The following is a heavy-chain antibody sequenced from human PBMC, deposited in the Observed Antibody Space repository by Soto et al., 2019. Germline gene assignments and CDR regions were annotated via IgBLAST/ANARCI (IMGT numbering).Heavy chain of an antibody. D-gene: IGHD3-10*01. CDR2: IYYGGST. CDR1: GVPITTFY. CDR3: ARGQLLHYQYGLDV. Sequence: QVQLQESGPALVRPSDSQSLMCSVSGVPITTFYWRWIRQAPGKGLEYIGYIYYGGSTHYNPALKSRVTISVDTANNEFSLKLRSVTAADTAAYYCARGQLLHYQYGLDVWGQGTTVIV. J-gene: IGHJ6*02. V-gene: IGHV4-59*07.